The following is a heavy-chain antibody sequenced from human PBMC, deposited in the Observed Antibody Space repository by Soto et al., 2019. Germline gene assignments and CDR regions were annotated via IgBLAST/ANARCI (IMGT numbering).Heavy chain of an antibody. CDR1: GFSFTSYW. Sequence: GESLKISCKGSGFSFTSYWIAWVRQMPGKGLEWMGIIYPGDSDIRYSPSFQGQVTFSADKSIRTAYLQWTSLKASDTAIYYCARPGTVTKSRRDAFHLWGQGTMVTVSS. CDR3: ARPGTVTKSRRDAFHL. CDR2: IYPGDSDI. V-gene: IGHV5-51*01. J-gene: IGHJ3*01. D-gene: IGHD4-17*01.